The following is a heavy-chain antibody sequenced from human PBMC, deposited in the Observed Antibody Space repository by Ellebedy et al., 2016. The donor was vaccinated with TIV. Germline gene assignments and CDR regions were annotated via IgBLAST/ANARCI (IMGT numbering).Heavy chain of an antibody. Sequence: MPSETLSLTCTVSGGXXXSYSXXSXXXXAGQALDSIWRIYTSVSTNYNPSLKSRVTMSVDTSKNQFSLKLSSVTAADTAVYYVARDGRLGWDGFDIWGQGTMVTVSS. CDR3: ARDGRLGWDGFDI. J-gene: IGHJ3*02. CDR2: IYTSVST. CDR1: GGXXXSYS. D-gene: IGHD1-1*01. V-gene: IGHV4-4*07.